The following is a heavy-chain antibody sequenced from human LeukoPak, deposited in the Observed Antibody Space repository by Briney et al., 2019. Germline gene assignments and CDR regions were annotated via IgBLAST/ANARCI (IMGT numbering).Heavy chain of an antibody. Sequence: SVKVSCKASGGTFSSYAISWVRQAPGQGLEWMGGIIPIFGTANYAQKFEGRVTITADESTSTAYMELSSLRSEDTAVYYCARVRFGCSSTSCYGDFDYWGQGTLVTVSS. V-gene: IGHV1-69*01. J-gene: IGHJ4*02. CDR2: IIPIFGTA. D-gene: IGHD2-2*01. CDR1: GGTFSSYA. CDR3: ARVRFGCSSTSCYGDFDY.